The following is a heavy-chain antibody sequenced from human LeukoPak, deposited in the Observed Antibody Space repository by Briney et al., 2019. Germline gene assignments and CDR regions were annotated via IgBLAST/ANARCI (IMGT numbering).Heavy chain of an antibody. CDR2: ISAYNGNT. D-gene: IGHD6-13*01. V-gene: IGHV1-18*01. CDR3: ARENRAAAGWYYYGMDV. CDR1: GYTFTSYG. Sequence: ASVKVSCKASGYTFTSYGISWVRQAPGQGLEWMGWISAYNGNTNYAQKLQGRVTMTTDTSTSTAYMELRSLRSDDTAVYYCARENRAAAGWYYYGMDVWGQGTTVTVSS. J-gene: IGHJ6*02.